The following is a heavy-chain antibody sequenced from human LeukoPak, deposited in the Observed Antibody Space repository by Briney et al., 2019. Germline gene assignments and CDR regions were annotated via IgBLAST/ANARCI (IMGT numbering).Heavy chain of an antibody. V-gene: IGHV4-39*07. CDR2: IYYSGST. CDR3: ARVSYYYYMDV. Sequence: SETLSLTCTVSGGSISSSSYYWGWIRQPPGKGLEWIGSIYYSGSTYYNPSLKSRVTISVDTSKNQFSLKLSSVTAADTAVYYCARVSYYYYMDVWGKGTTVIVSS. J-gene: IGHJ6*03. CDR1: GGSISSSSYY.